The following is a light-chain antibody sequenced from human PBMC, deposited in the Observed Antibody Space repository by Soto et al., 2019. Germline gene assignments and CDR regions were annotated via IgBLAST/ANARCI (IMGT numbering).Light chain of an antibody. CDR1: QSVSSN. J-gene: IGKJ4*01. V-gene: IGKV3-15*01. CDR3: QQYDDWPIFT. CDR2: AAS. Sequence: EIVMTQSPATLSVSPGERATLSCRASQSVSSNLAWYQQKPGQVPRLLIYAASTRATGVTARFSGSGSGTEFTLTISSLQSEDFAVYYCQQYDDWPIFTFGGGTKVEIK.